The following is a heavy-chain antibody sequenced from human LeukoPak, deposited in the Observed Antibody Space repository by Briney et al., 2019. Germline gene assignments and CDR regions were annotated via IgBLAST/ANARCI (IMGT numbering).Heavy chain of an antibody. Sequence: PGGSLRLSCAASGFTFSTYWMHWVRHAPGKGLVWVSRINSDGSSTNYADSVTGRFTISRDNAKNTLYLQMNSLRAEDTAVYYYARGRYYLDPWGQGTLVTVSS. V-gene: IGHV3-74*01. CDR3: ARGRYYLDP. D-gene: IGHD1-26*01. J-gene: IGHJ5*02. CDR2: INSDGSST. CDR1: GFTFSTYW.